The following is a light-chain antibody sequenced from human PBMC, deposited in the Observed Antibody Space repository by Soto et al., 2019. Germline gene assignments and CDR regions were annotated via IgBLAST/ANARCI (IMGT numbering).Light chain of an antibody. Sequence: DIQMTQCPSTMSGTVGDRVTITCRASQTISSWLAWYQQKPGKAPKLLIYKASTLKSGVPSRFSGSGSGTEFTLTISSLQPDDFATYYCQHYNSYSEAFGQGTMV. CDR1: QTISSW. V-gene: IGKV1-5*03. CDR3: QHYNSYSEA. J-gene: IGKJ1*01. CDR2: KAS.